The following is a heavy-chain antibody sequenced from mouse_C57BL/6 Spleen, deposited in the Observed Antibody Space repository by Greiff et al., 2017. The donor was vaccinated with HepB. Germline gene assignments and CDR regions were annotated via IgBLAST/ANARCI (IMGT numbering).Heavy chain of an antibody. CDR1: GFTFRHYG. V-gene: IGHV5-17*01. Sequence: EVQLLESGGCLVKPGASLKLSCAASGFTFRHYGMHWVRQAPEKGLEWVAYISSGSSTIYYADTVKGRFTISRDNAKNTLFLQMTSLRSEGTAMYYCAREDYSRLYWYFDVWGTGTTVTVSS. CDR2: ISSGSSTI. CDR3: AREDYSRLYWYFDV. D-gene: IGHD1-1*01. J-gene: IGHJ1*03.